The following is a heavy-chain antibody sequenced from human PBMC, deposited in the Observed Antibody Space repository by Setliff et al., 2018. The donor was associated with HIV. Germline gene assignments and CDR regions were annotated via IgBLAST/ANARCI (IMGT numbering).Heavy chain of an antibody. Sequence: GGSLRLSCAASGFTFSSYGIHWVRQAPGKGLEWVAVIWYDGSNLYYADSVKGRFAISRDNSKKTLYLQMNSLRAEDTAVYYCAKDLSIAAAGSPFDYWGQGTLVTVSS. CDR1: GFTFSSYG. V-gene: IGHV3-33*03. CDR2: IWYDGSNL. CDR3: AKDLSIAAAGSPFDY. J-gene: IGHJ4*02. D-gene: IGHD6-13*01.